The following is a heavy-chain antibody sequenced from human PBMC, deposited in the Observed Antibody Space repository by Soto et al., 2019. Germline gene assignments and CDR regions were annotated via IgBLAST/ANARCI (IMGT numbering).Heavy chain of an antibody. D-gene: IGHD2-15*01. Sequence: QVQLVESGGGLVKPGGSLRLSCEASGFTFSDYYMSWIRQAPGKGLEWVSYISSSGSTIYYADSVKGRFTISRDNAKNSLYLQMNSLRAEDTAVYYCARELGTSYCNGGSCYRYYYMDVWGKGTTVTVSS. CDR3: ARELGTSYCNGGSCYRYYYMDV. V-gene: IGHV3-11*01. CDR2: ISSSGSTI. J-gene: IGHJ6*03. CDR1: GFTFSDYY.